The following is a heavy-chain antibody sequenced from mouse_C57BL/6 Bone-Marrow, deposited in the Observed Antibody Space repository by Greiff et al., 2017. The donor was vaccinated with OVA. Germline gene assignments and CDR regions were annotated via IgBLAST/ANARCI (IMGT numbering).Heavy chain of an antibody. V-gene: IGHV1-15*01. D-gene: IGHD3-3*01. CDR1: GYTFTDYE. CDR3: TRRDQGPWFAY. J-gene: IGHJ3*01. CDR2: IDPETGGT. Sequence: QVQLQQSGAELVRPGASVTLSYKASGYTFTDYEMHWVKQTPVHGLEWIGAIDPETGGTAYNQKFKGKAILTADKSSSTAYMELRSLTSEDSAVYYCTRRDQGPWFAYWGQGTLVTVSA.